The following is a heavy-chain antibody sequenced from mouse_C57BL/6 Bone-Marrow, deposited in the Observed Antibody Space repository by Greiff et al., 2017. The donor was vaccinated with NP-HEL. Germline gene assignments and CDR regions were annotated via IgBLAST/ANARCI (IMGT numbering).Heavy chain of an antibody. CDR2: ISNGGGST. CDR1: GFTFSDYY. CDR3: ARHKDDGYYWFAY. J-gene: IGHJ3*01. V-gene: IGHV5-12*01. D-gene: IGHD2-3*01. Sequence: EVQLVESRGGLVQPGGSLKLSCAASGFTFSDYYMYWVRQTPEKRLEWVAYISNGGGSTYYPDTVKGRFTISRDNAKNTLYLQMSRLKSEDTAMYYCARHKDDGYYWFAYWGQGTLVTVSA.